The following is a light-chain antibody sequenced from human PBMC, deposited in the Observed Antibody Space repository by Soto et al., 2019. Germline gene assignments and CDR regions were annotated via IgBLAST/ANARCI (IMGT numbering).Light chain of an antibody. J-gene: IGLJ1*01. CDR2: EVS. V-gene: IGLV2-23*02. Sequence: ALTQPASLSGSPGQSITISCTGTNSDVGSYNLVSWYQQHPGKAPKFMIYEVSERPAGVSNRFSGSKSGNTASLTISGLQAEDEADYYCCSFARSRILFGTGTKVTVL. CDR1: NSDVGSYNL. CDR3: CSFARSRIL.